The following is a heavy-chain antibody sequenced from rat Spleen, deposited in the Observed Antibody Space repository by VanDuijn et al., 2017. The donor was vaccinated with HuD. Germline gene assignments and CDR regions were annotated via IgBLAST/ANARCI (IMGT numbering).Heavy chain of an antibody. D-gene: IGHD4-3*01. CDR1: NYSITSDY. CDR3: AVSGYGY. CDR2: ISYSGSS. J-gene: IGHJ2*01. Sequence: EVQLQESGPGLVKPSQSLSLTCSVTNYSITSDYWGWIRKFPGSKMEWIGHISYSGSSSYSPALKGRISITRDTSKNQFFLQLNSVTTEDTATYYCAVSGYGYWGQGVMVTVSS. V-gene: IGHV3-1*01.